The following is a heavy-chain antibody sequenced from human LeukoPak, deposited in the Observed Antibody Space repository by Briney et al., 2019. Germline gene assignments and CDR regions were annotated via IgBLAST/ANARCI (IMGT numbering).Heavy chain of an antibody. V-gene: IGHV3-23*01. CDR2: ITGSGGRT. CDR1: GLTFSSYA. D-gene: IGHD3-22*01. Sequence: GRSMTLSCAATGLTFSSYAMSWVRQAPGKGPEWVSGITGSGGRTYYADSVKGRFTISRDNSKNTLYLQMNSLRAEDTAMYYCAKRDYSDSSTYAPLFDYWGQGTLVTVSS. J-gene: IGHJ4*02. CDR3: AKRDYSDSSTYAPLFDY.